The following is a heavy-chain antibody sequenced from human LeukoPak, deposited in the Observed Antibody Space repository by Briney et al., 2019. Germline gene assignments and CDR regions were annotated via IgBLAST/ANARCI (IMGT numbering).Heavy chain of an antibody. CDR1: GGSIRSYY. Sequence: EPSGTLSLTCTVSGGSIRSYYCSWIRQPPGKGLEWVGYVYNSGSTSYNPSLKSRVTISVDASKNQFSLKLSSVTAADTAVYYCARHFTGPGTYTPYFGMDVWGQGTTVTVSS. CDR2: VYNSGST. CDR3: ARHFTGPGTYTPYFGMDV. J-gene: IGHJ6*02. D-gene: IGHD3-16*01. V-gene: IGHV4-59*08.